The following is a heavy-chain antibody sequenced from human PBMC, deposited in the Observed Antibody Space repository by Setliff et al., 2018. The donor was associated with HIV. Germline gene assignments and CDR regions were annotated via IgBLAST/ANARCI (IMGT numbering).Heavy chain of an antibody. D-gene: IGHD3-3*01. CDR1: GFTFGDYA. V-gene: IGHV3-49*04. CDR2: IRSKAYGGTT. J-gene: IGHJ3*02. CDR3: TRDQPRYYNFWSGPDAFDI. Sequence: SLKISCTASGFTFGDYAMSWVRQAPGKGLEWVGFIRSKAYGGTTEYAASVKGRFTISRDDSKSIAYLQMNSLKTEDTAVYYCTRDQPRYYNFWSGPDAFDIWGQGTMVTVSS.